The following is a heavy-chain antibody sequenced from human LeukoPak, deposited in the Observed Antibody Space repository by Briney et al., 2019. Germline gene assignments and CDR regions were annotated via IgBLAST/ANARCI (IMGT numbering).Heavy chain of an antibody. CDR3: ASGRQLGY. J-gene: IGHJ4*02. CDR2: IKEDGSEK. V-gene: IGHV3-7*01. D-gene: IGHD6-13*01. Sequence: GGSLRLSCAASGFTFSNYWMSWVRQAPGKGLEWVANIKEDGSEKYYVDSVKGRFTISRDNARNSLYLQMNSLRAEDTAVYYCASGRQLGYWGQETLVTVSS. CDR1: GFTFSNYW.